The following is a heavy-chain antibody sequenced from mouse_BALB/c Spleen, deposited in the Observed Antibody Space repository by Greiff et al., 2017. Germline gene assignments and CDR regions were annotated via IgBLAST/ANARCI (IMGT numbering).Heavy chain of an antibody. J-gene: IGHJ3*01. Sequence: EVKLMESGPGLVKPSQSLSLTCTVTGYSITSDYAWIWIRQFPGNKLEWMGYISYSGSTSYNPSLKSRISITRDTSKNQFFLQLNSVTTEDTATYYCARDGKGFAYWGQGTLVTVSA. V-gene: IGHV3-2*02. CDR3: ARDGKGFAY. D-gene: IGHD2-1*01. CDR1: GYSITSDYA. CDR2: ISYSGST.